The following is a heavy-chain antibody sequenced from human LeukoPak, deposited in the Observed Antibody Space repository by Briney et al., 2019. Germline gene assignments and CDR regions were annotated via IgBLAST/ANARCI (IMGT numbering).Heavy chain of an antibody. CDR3: ARGELSTRAYRLDV. V-gene: IGHV1-3*01. CDR2: IDADNDDT. D-gene: IGHD2/OR15-2a*01. CDR1: GYTVTGYA. Sequence: GASVKVSCKTSGYTVTGYAMHWVRQVPGQRPEWMGWIDADNDDTKYSQKFQGRVTITRDTSASTGYMELSSLRSEDTAVYYCARGELSTRAYRLDVWGQGTTVTVSS. J-gene: IGHJ6*02.